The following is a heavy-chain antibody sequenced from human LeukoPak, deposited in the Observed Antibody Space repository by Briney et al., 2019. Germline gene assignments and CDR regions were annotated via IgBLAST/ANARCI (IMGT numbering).Heavy chain of an antibody. J-gene: IGHJ4*02. CDR1: GGSIRSYY. CDR3: ARLPPIAGRTARFDY. CDR2: IYYSGSA. Sequence: SETLSLTCTVSGGSIRSYYWTWIRQPPEQGLEWIAYIYYSGSANYNPSLKSRVTISVDTSKNQFSLKLRSVTAADTAIYYCARLPPIAGRTARFDYWGQGTLVTVSS. D-gene: IGHD6-6*01. V-gene: IGHV4-59*08.